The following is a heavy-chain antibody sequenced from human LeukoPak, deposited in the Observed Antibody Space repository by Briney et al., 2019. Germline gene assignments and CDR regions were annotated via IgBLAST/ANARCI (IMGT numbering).Heavy chain of an antibody. CDR1: GFTFSSYW. D-gene: IGHD3-10*01. CDR2: IKQDGSEK. Sequence: GGSLRLSCAASGFTFSSYWMSWVRQAPGKGLEWVANIKQDGSEKYYVDSVKGRFTISRDNAKNSLYLQMNSLRAEDTAVYYCARLDGSYYGSGSPAEYFQHWGQGTLVTVSS. CDR3: ARLDGSYYGSGSPAEYFQH. V-gene: IGHV3-7*01. J-gene: IGHJ1*01.